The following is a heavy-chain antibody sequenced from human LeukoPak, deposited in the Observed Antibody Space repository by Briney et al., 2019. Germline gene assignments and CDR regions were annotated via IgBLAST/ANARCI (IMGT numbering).Heavy chain of an antibody. D-gene: IGHD1-26*01. Sequence: ASVKVSCKASGYTFTGYYMHWVRQAPGQGLEWMGWINPNSGGTNYAQKFQGWVTMTRDTSISTAYMELSRLRSDDTAVYYCAREYSGSRFDYWDQGTLVTVSS. CDR3: AREYSGSRFDY. V-gene: IGHV1-2*04. CDR2: INPNSGGT. CDR1: GYTFTGYY. J-gene: IGHJ4*02.